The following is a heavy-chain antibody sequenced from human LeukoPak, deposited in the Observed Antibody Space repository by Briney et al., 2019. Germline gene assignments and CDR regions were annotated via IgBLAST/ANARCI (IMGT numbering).Heavy chain of an antibody. CDR1: GYTLTELS. J-gene: IGHJ6*03. CDR3: ARVTVAVAGTWGLFVGYMDV. D-gene: IGHD6-19*01. CDR2: FDPEDGET. V-gene: IGHV1-24*01. Sequence: GASVKVSCKVSGYTLTELSMHWVRQAPGKGLEWMGGFDPEDGETIYAQKFQGRVTITADESTSTAYMELSSLRSEDTAVYYCARVTVAVAGTWGLFVGYMDVWGKGTTVTISS.